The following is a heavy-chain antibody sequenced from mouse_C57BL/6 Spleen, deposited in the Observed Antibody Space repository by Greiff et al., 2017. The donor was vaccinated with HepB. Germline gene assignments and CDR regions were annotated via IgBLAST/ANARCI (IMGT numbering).Heavy chain of an antibody. J-gene: IGHJ4*01. CDR1: GFTFSDYG. D-gene: IGHD2-5*01. CDR3: ERRIYYSNRYYYAMDY. CDR2: ISSGSSTI. V-gene: IGHV5-17*01. Sequence: EVKLMESGGGLVKPGGSLKLSCAASGFTFSDYGMHWVRQAPEKGLEWVAYISSGSSTIYYADTVKGRFTISRDNSKNTLFLQMTSLRSEDTAMYYCERRIYYSNRYYYAMDYWGQGTSVTVSS.